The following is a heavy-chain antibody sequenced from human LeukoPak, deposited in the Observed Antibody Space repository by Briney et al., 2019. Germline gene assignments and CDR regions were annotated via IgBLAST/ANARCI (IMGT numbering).Heavy chain of an antibody. CDR2: TYYSGST. CDR1: GGSISRSSYY. J-gene: IGHJ4*02. Sequence: SETLSLTCSVSGGSISRSSYYWTWIRQSPGRGLEWIGNTYYSGSTLYNPSLKSRVTISVDTSKNQFSLMLTSVTTADTAVYYCARPRGDLWSGYDYWGQGVLVTVSP. CDR3: ARPRGDLWSGYDY. D-gene: IGHD3-3*01. V-gene: IGHV4-39*01.